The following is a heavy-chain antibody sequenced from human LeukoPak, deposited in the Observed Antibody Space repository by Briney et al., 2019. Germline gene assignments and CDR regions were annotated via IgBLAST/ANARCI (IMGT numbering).Heavy chain of an antibody. Sequence: GGSLRLSCAASGFTFSSYSMNWVRQAPGKGLEWVSSISSSSSYIYYADSVKGRFTISRDNSKNTLYLQMNSLRAEDTAVYYCAKGVSSPLYYFDYWGQGTLVTVSS. CDR1: GFTFSSYS. J-gene: IGHJ4*02. V-gene: IGHV3-21*04. D-gene: IGHD6-13*01. CDR2: ISSSSSYI. CDR3: AKGVSSPLYYFDY.